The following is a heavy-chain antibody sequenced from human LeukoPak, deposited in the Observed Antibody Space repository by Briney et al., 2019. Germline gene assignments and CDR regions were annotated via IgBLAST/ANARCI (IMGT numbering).Heavy chain of an antibody. V-gene: IGHV1-8*01. CDR1: GYTFTSYD. CDR3: AREGHSGSPHTTASDAFDI. D-gene: IGHD1-26*01. CDR2: MNPNSGNT. Sequence: ASVKVSCKTSGYTFTSYDINWVRQTTGQGLEWMGWMNPNSGNTGYAQKFQGRVTMTRNTSISTAYMELSSLRSQDTAVYYCAREGHSGSPHTTASDAFDIWGQGTMVTVSS. J-gene: IGHJ3*02.